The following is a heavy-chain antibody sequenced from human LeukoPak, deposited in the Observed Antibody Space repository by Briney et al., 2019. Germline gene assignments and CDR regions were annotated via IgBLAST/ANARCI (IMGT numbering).Heavy chain of an antibody. CDR3: ARVYSSSWYERGHYFHF. V-gene: IGHV4-59*02. D-gene: IGHD6-13*01. Sequence: SETLSLTCTISGGSVSDYYWSWIRQSPGKGVEWIGYIYYTGSTSYNPSLKSRVTISPVKPKSEFSLELTSVCRADTAVYCEARVYSSSWYERGHYFHFWDQETLVSVFS. CDR2: IYYTGST. J-gene: IGHJ4*02. CDR1: GGSVSDYY.